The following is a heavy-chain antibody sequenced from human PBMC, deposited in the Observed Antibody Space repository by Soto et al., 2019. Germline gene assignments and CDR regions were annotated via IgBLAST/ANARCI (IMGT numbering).Heavy chain of an antibody. Sequence: QLQLQESGSGLVKPSQTLSLTCTVSGVSITSGGHPWNWIRQPPGKGLEWIGYSFHNGNTFYNPSLASRATLSVDRYKNQFSRKVTSVTAADTAMYFCARGVNFYGSGSYESEYWFDPWGQGTLVTVSS. J-gene: IGHJ5*02. CDR1: GVSITSGGHP. D-gene: IGHD3-10*01. CDR3: ARGVNFYGSGSYESEYWFDP. V-gene: IGHV4-30-2*01. CDR2: SFHNGNT.